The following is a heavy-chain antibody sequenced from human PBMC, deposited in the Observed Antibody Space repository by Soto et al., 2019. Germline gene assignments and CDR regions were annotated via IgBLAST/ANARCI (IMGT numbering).Heavy chain of an antibody. CDR1: EFSRSRYA. CDR3: AKGRLFWSVYYILSFSYFYYGRYA. D-gene: IGHD3-3*01. Sequence: WRSLKLSSAAYEFSRSRYAMSCVRQAPGKGLEWVSAISGRGGSTYYADSVKGRFTISRATSKHTLYLQMNSLRAEDTAVYYPAKGRLFWSVYYILSFSYFYYGRYAWGQGT. J-gene: IGHJ6*02. CDR2: ISGRGGST. V-gene: IGHV3-23*01.